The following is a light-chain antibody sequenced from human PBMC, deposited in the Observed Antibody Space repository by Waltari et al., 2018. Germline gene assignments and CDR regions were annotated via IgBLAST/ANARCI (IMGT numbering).Light chain of an antibody. CDR1: SSDVGDYNY. CDR3: CSYAGSYDYV. J-gene: IGLJ1*01. Sequence: QSALTQPRSVSGSPGQSVTISCTGTSSDVGDYNYVSWYQQHPGKAPKLMIYDVNNRPSGVPGRFSGSKSGNTASLTISGLQAEDEADYYCCSYAGSYDYVFGTGTKVTVL. V-gene: IGLV2-11*01. CDR2: DVN.